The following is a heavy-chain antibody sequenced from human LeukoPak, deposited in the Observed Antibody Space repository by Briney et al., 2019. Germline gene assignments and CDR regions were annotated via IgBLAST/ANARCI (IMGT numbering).Heavy chain of an antibody. D-gene: IGHD5-24*01. CDR3: AKDIMATMTIFDY. Sequence: GRSLRLSCAASGFTFDDYAMPWVRQAPGKGLEWVSGISWNSGSIGYADSVKGRFTISRDNAKNSLYLQMNSLRAEDTALYYCAKDIMATMTIFDYWGQGTLVTVSS. CDR1: GFTFDDYA. J-gene: IGHJ4*02. V-gene: IGHV3-9*01. CDR2: ISWNSGSI.